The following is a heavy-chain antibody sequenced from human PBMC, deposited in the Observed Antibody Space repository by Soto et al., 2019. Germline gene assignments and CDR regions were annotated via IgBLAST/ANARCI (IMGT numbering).Heavy chain of an antibody. CDR3: ARTRRDIVVVPAAGVDY. V-gene: IGHV3-21*01. J-gene: IGHJ4*02. CDR1: GFTFSSYS. D-gene: IGHD2-2*01. Sequence: EVQLVESGGGLVKPGGSLRLSCGASGFTFSSYSMNWVRQAPGKGLEWVSSISSSSSYIYYADSVKGRFTIPRDNAKNSLYLQMNSLRAEDTAVYYCARTRRDIVVVPAAGVDYWGQGTLVTVSS. CDR2: ISSSSSYI.